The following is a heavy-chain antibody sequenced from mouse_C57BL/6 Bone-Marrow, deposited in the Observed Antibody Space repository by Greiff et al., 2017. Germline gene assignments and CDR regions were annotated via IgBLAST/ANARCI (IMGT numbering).Heavy chain of an antibody. CDR3: AENPPFYYGSAWFAY. CDR1: GYTFTDYY. CDR2: INPYNGGT. D-gene: IGHD1-1*01. Sequence: EVQLQQSGPVLVKPGASVKMSCKASGYTFTDYYMNWVKQSHGKSLEWIGVINPYNGGTSYNQKLKGKAKLTVNKYSSTASMELNSLTSEDSDVYYCAENPPFYYGSAWFAYWGQGTLVTVSA. J-gene: IGHJ3*01. V-gene: IGHV1-19*01.